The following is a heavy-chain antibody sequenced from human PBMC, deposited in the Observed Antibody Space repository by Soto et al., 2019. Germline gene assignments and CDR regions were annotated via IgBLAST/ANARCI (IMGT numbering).Heavy chain of an antibody. J-gene: IGHJ4*02. CDR3: AKDRPLLWFGEFHYFDY. Sequence: EVQLLESGGGLVQPVGSLRLSCADSGFTFSIYAMSWVRQAPGKGLEWVSAISGSGGSTYYADSVKGRFTISRDNSKNTLYLQMNSLRAEDTAVYYCAKDRPLLWFGEFHYFDYWGQGTLVTVSS. D-gene: IGHD3-10*01. CDR1: GFTFSIYA. V-gene: IGHV3-23*01. CDR2: ISGSGGST.